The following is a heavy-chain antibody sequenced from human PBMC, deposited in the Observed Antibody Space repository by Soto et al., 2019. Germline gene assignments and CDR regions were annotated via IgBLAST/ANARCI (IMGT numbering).Heavy chain of an antibody. CDR2: ISYDGSNK. CDR1: GFTFSNYG. CDR3: SSSWTLDY. D-gene: IGHD6-13*01. Sequence: QVQLVESGGGVVQPGRSLSLSCAASGFTFSNYGMHWVRQAPGKGLEWVAVISYDGSNKYYADSVKGRFTISRDNSKNTLYLQINSLRAEDTAVYYCSSSWTLDYWGQGTLVTVSS. V-gene: IGHV3-30*03. J-gene: IGHJ4*02.